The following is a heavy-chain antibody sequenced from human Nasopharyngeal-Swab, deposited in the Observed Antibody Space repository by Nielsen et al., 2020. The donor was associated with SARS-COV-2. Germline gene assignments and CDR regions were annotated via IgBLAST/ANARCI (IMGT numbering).Heavy chain of an antibody. CDR2: ISSSDSTT. D-gene: IGHD6-19*01. V-gene: IGHV3-48*03. J-gene: IGHJ4*02. Sequence: WIRQPPGKGLEWVSYISSSDSTTYYADSVKGRFTISRDNAKNSLYLQMNSLRVEDTGVYYCARADSSGWFISDWGRGTLVTVSS. CDR3: ARADSSGWFISD.